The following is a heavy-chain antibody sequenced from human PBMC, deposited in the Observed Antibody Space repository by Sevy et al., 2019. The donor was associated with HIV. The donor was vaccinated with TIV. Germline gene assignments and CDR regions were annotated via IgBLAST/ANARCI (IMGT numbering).Heavy chain of an antibody. V-gene: IGHV3-23*01. D-gene: IGHD4-17*01. Sequence: GGSLRLSCAASGFTFTSYAMSWVRQAPGKGLEWVSAISGSARSTYYADSVKGRFTISRDNSKNTLSLQMNSLRAEDTAVYYCVRGRDYGNFDYWGQGTLVTVSS. CDR1: GFTFTSYA. CDR2: ISGSARST. CDR3: VRGRDYGNFDY. J-gene: IGHJ4*02.